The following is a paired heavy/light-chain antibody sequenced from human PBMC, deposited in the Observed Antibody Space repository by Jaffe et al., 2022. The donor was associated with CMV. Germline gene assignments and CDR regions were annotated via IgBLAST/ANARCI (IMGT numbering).Heavy chain of an antibody. D-gene: IGHD2-2*01. Sequence: QVQLVQSGAEVKKPGASVKVSCKASGYTFTSYAMHWVRQAPGQRLEWMGWINAGNGNTKYSQKFQGRVTITRDTSASTAYMELSSLRSEDTAVYYCARAGHIVVVPAAAKFNYYYYYMDVWGKGTTVTVSS. CDR3: ARAGHIVVVPAAAKFNYYYYYMDV. CDR2: INAGNGNT. CDR1: GYTFTSYA. V-gene: IGHV1-3*01. J-gene: IGHJ6*03.
Light chain of an antibody. CDR2: DVS. V-gene: IGLV2-11*01. J-gene: IGLJ3*02. Sequence: QSALTQPRSVSGSPGQSVTISCTGTSSDVGGYNYVSWYQQHPGKAPKLMIYDVSKRPSGVPDRFSGSKSGNTASLTISGLQAEDEADYYCCSYAGSYTFRFGGGTKLTVL. CDR3: CSYAGSYTFR. CDR1: SSDVGGYNY.